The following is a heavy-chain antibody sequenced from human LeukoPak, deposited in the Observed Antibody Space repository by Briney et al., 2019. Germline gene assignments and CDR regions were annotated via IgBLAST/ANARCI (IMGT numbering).Heavy chain of an antibody. CDR1: GGTFSSYA. Sequence: SVTVSCKASGGTFSSYAISWVRQAPGQGLEWMGGIIPIFGTANYAQKFQGRVTVTAVESTCTAYMELSSLRSEDTAVYYCARVLDRYFWSGYPSHYYYVMDVWRQGTTVTVSS. D-gene: IGHD3-3*01. CDR3: ARVLDRYFWSGYPSHYYYVMDV. J-gene: IGHJ6*02. CDR2: IIPIFGTA. V-gene: IGHV1-69*13.